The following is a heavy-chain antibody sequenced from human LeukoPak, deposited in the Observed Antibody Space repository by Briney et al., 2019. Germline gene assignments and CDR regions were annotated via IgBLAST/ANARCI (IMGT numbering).Heavy chain of an antibody. Sequence: SQTLSLTCTVSGGSISSGDHYWSWLRQPPGKGLEWIGHIYYSGSTYYNPSLKSRVTISVDTSKNQFSLSAADTAVYYCARRGYCSGGSCYAGLNWFDPWGQGTLVTVSS. CDR3: ARRGYCSGGSCYAGLNWFDP. J-gene: IGHJ5*02. V-gene: IGHV4-30-4*01. CDR2: IYYSGST. D-gene: IGHD2-15*01. CDR1: GGSISSGDHY.